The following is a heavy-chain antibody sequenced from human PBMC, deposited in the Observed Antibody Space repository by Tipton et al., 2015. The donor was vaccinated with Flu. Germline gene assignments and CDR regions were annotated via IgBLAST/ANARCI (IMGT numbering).Heavy chain of an antibody. CDR3: AGGGCADFWSDLYKPEHNYFNP. D-gene: IGHD3-3*01. CDR2: INHSGST. CDR1: GGSFSGYY. Sequence: TLSLTCAVYGGSFSGYYWSWIRQPPGEGLEWIGEINHSGSTKYNPSLRRRVSISVDTSKNQFSVKLTSVTAADTAVYYCAGGGCADFWSDLYKPEHNYFNPWGQGTLVTVSS. J-gene: IGHJ5*02. V-gene: IGHV4-34*01.